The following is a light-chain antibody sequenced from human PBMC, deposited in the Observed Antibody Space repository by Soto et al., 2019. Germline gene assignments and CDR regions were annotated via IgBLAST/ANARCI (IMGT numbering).Light chain of an antibody. V-gene: IGKV1-39*01. CDR2: AAS. J-gene: IGKJ1*01. CDR1: QSISNH. CDR3: QESYSRPPWM. Sequence: DIQMTQSPSSLSASVGDRVTVTCRASQSISNHLNWYQQKPGKAPKLLIYAASNLHSGVPSRFSGSGSGTEFTLTISSLQLEDFATYYCQESYSRPPWMFGQGTRWIS.